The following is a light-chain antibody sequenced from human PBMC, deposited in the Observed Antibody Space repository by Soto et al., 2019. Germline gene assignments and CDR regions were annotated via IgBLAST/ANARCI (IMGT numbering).Light chain of an antibody. CDR1: QSISSY. Sequence: DIQMTQSPSSLSASVGDRVTITCRASQSISSYLNWYQQKPGKAPKFLIYAASSLQSGVPSRFSGSGSGTDFTLTISSLQPEDFATYYSQQSYSSPWTFGQGSKVEIK. CDR3: QQSYSSPWT. CDR2: AAS. J-gene: IGKJ1*01. V-gene: IGKV1-39*01.